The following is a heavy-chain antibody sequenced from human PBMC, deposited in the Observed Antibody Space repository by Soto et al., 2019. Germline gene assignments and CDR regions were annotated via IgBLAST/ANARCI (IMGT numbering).Heavy chain of an antibody. J-gene: IGHJ4*02. D-gene: IGHD6-6*01. V-gene: IGHV5-51*07. CDR2: IDHSDSNT. Sequence: GESLKISCNPSGFDFSSYWLVWVHQMPGIGLKGMGIIDHSDSNTRYSPSSHVQTTISTARYNSTDHLQWSSLKASDTAMYYCAKTKLAAEDSSIVYLGYWGQGTLVTVSS. CDR3: AKTKLAAEDSSIVYLGY. CDR1: GFDFSSYW.